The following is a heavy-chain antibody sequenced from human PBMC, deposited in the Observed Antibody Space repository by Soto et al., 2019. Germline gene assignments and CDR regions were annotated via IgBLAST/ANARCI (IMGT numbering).Heavy chain of an antibody. CDR2: ISYDGSNK. J-gene: IGHJ4*02. CDR3: ARDTTGTPPGYFDY. D-gene: IGHD1-1*01. V-gene: IGHV3-30-3*01. CDR1: GFTFSSYA. Sequence: GGSLRLSCAASGFTFSSYAMHWVRQAPGKGLEWVAVISYDGSNKYYADSVKGRFTISRDNSKNTLYLQMNSLRAEDTAVYYCARDTTGTPPGYFDYWGQGTLVTVSS.